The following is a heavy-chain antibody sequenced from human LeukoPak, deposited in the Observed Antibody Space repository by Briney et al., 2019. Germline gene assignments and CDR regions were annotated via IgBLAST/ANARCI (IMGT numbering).Heavy chain of an antibody. CDR1: GYSFTSYW. J-gene: IGHJ4*02. V-gene: IGHV5-51*01. CDR2: IYPGDSDT. Sequence: PGESLQISCKGSGYSFTSYWIGWVRQMPGKGLEWMGIIYPGDSDTRYSPSFQGQVTISADKSISTAYLQWSSLKASDTAMYYCARHPTHYSGYDYGSGWPDYWGQGTLVTVSS. D-gene: IGHD5-12*01. CDR3: ARHPTHYSGYDYGSGWPDY.